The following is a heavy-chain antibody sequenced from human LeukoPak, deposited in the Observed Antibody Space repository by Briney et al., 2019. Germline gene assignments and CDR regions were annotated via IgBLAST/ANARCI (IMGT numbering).Heavy chain of an antibody. CDR3: ARQGYCSGGSCYPEAAFDI. CDR2: IYFSGST. Sequence: PSETLSLTCTVSGGSISSRTYYWGWIRQSPGKGLEWIGSIYFSGSTYYNPSLKSRVTISVDTSKKQFSLKLSSVTAADTAVYYCARQGYCSGGSCYPEAAFDIWGQGTMVTVSS. J-gene: IGHJ3*02. CDR1: GGSISSRTYY. V-gene: IGHV4-39*01. D-gene: IGHD2-15*01.